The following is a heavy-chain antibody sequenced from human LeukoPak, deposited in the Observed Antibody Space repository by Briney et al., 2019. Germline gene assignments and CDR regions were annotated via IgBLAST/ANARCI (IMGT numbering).Heavy chain of an antibody. Sequence: SQTLSLTFPVSGDSISSGGYYWNWIRQHPGKGLEWIGYIYDSGSTYYNPSLKSRVTISVDTSKNQFSLKMSSVTAADTAVYYCARGIFGYSYGYDPRAYYFDYWGQGTMVTVSS. CDR1: GDSISSGGYY. D-gene: IGHD5-18*01. V-gene: IGHV4-31*03. J-gene: IGHJ4*02. CDR3: ARGIFGYSYGYDPRAYYFDY. CDR2: IYDSGST.